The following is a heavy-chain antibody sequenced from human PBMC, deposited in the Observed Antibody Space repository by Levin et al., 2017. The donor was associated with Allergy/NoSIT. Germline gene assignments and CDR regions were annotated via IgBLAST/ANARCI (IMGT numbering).Heavy chain of an antibody. D-gene: IGHD3-10*01. CDR3: ATGSYYSGNDY. CDR2: INPNSGGT. J-gene: IGHJ4*02. V-gene: IGHV1-2*02. CDR1: GYTFTDYY. Sequence: ASVKVSSKASGYTFTDYYIHWVRLAPGQGLEWMGWINPNSGGTNYAQKFQGRVTMTRDTSIGTAYMELSRLRSDDTAVYYCATGSYYSGNDYWGQGTLVTVSS.